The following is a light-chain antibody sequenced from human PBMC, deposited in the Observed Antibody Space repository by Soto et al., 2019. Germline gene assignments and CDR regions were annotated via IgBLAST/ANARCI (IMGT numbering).Light chain of an antibody. J-gene: IGLJ2*01. Sequence: QPVLTQSPSASASLGASVKLTCTLTSGHSSYDIAWHQQQPEKGPRYLMRLRTDGSHNKGDGIPDRFSGSSSGAERYLTISGLQSEDEADYYCQTWGAGTVVFGGGTKLTVL. CDR2: LRTDGSH. V-gene: IGLV4-69*01. CDR1: SGHSSYD. CDR3: QTWGAGTVV.